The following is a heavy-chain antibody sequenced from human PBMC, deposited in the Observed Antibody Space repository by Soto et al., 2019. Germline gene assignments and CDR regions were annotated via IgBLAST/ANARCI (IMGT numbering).Heavy chain of an antibody. CDR2: INPNSGGT. D-gene: IGHD2-2*02. CDR3: ARDLRYCSSSTSCYNYYYYGMYV. CDR1: GYTFTGYY. V-gene: IGHV1-2*02. J-gene: IGHJ6*01. Sequence: ASVKVSCKASGYTFTGYYMHWVRQAPGQGLEWMGWINPNSGGTNYAQKFQGRVTMTRDTSISTAYMELSRLRSDDTAVYYCARDLRYCSSSTSCYNYYYYGMYVWGQGTTVTVSS.